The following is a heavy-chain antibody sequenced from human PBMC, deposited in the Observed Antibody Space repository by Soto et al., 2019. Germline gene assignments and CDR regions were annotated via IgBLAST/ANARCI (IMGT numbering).Heavy chain of an antibody. J-gene: IGHJ4*02. CDR3: AKDGEQNGAYIYYFDY. D-gene: IGHD2-8*01. CDR1: GFTFSSYA. Sequence: GGSLRLSCAASGFTFSSYAMSWVRQAPGKGLEWVSAISGSGGSTYYADSVKGRFTISRDNSKNTLYLQMNDLRAEDTAVYDCAKDGEQNGAYIYYFDYWGQGTLVTVSS. CDR2: ISGSGGST. V-gene: IGHV3-23*01.